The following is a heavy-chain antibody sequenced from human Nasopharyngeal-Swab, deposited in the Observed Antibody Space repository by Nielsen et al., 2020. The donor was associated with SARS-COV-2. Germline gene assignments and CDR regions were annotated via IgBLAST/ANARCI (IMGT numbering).Heavy chain of an antibody. D-gene: IGHD3-3*02. CDR3: AKEINSFDYYYYTMDV. CDR2: INWNSDR. CDR1: GFTFDDYA. J-gene: IGHJ6*02. V-gene: IGHV3-9*01. Sequence: SCAASGFTFDDYAMHWVRQAPGKGLEWVSSINWNSDRVYADSVRGRFTISRDNAKNSLYLQMNSLRPEDTALYYCAKEINSFDYYYYTMDVWGQGTTVTVSS.